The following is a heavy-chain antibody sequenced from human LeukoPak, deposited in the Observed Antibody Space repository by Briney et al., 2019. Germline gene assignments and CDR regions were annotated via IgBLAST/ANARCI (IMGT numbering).Heavy chain of an antibody. CDR2: IYTSGST. V-gene: IGHV4-4*07. CDR3: ARGSGYSYRINWFDP. Sequence: SETLSLTCTVSGGSFSSYYWSWIRQPAGKGLEWSGRIYTSGSTNYNPSLKSRVTISVDTSKNQFSLKLSSVTAADTAVYYCARGSGYSYRINWFDPWGQGTLVTVSS. CDR1: GGSFSSYY. J-gene: IGHJ5*02. D-gene: IGHD5-18*01.